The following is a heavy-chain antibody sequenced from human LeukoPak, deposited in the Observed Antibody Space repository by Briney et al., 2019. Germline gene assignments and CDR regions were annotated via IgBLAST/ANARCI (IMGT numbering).Heavy chain of an antibody. D-gene: IGHD6-13*01. V-gene: IGHV4-4*07. CDR1: GGSISSYY. CDR2: IYSTGST. J-gene: IGHJ4*02. CDR3: ARQIASAGTAGVEF. Sequence: SETLSFTSTVSGGSISSYYWSWIRQPAGKGLKWIGRIYSTGSTNYNPSLKSRVTMSVDTSKNQFSLRLRSVTAADTAVYYCARQIASAGTAGVEFWGEGGLVTVSS.